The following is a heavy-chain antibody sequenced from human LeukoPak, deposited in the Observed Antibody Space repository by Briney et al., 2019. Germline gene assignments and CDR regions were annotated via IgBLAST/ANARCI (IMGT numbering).Heavy chain of an antibody. V-gene: IGHV3-53*01. CDR1: GFTVSSNY. CDR3: ARGDAYNFFYY. J-gene: IGHJ4*02. Sequence: PGGSLRLSCAASGFTVSSNYMSWVRQAPGKGLEWVSVIYVDGTTYYAHSVKGRLTIYRDNSKNTLSLQMNRLRAQDTAVYYCARGDAYNFFYYWGQGTLGTVSS. D-gene: IGHD5-24*01. CDR2: IYVDGTT.